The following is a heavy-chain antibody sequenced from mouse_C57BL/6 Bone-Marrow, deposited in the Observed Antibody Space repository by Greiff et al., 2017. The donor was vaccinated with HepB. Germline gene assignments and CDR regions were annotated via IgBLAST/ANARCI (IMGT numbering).Heavy chain of an antibody. Sequence: DVKLQESGPGMVKPSQSLSLTCTVTGYSITSGYDWHWIRHFPGNKLEWMGYISYSGSTNYNPSLKSRISITHDTSKNHFFLKLNSVTTEDTATYYCARARSTMVTEAMDYWGQGTSVTVSS. D-gene: IGHD2-2*01. CDR1: GYSITSGYD. V-gene: IGHV3-1*01. CDR3: ARARSTMVTEAMDY. CDR2: ISYSGST. J-gene: IGHJ4*01.